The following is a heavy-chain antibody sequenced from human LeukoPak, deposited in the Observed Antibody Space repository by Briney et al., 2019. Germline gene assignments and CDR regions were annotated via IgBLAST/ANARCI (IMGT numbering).Heavy chain of an antibody. CDR2: VSAYNGNT. CDR3: ARGGGSYGDYSLWLGY. V-gene: IGHV1-18*01. D-gene: IGHD4-17*01. CDR1: GYTFSGYG. J-gene: IGHJ4*02. Sequence: ASVKVSCKASGYTFSGYGFSWVRQAPGQGLEWMGWVSAYNGNTKYAQNYQGRVTMTTDTSTSTAYMELRSLRSDDTAVSYCARGGGSYGDYSLWLGYWGQGTLVTVSS.